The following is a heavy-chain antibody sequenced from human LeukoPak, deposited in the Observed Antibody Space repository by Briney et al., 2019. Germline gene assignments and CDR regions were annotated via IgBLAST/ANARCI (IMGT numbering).Heavy chain of an antibody. D-gene: IGHD2-15*01. CDR2: ISAYNGNT. CDR1: GYTFTSYG. V-gene: IGHV1-18*01. Sequence: ASVKVSCKASGYTFTSYGISWVRQAPGQGLEWMGWISAYNGNTNYAQKLQGRVTMTTDTSTSTVYMELSSLRSEDTAVYYCARDGVVAATLNWFDPWGQGTLVTVSS. J-gene: IGHJ5*02. CDR3: ARDGVVAATLNWFDP.